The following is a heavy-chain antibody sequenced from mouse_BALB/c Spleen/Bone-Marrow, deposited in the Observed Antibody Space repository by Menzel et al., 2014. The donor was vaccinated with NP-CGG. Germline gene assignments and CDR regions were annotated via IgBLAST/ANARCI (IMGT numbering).Heavy chain of an antibody. D-gene: IGHD2-14*01. CDR2: ISSGGGNT. V-gene: IGHV5-9*03. Sequence: EVHLVESGGGLVKPGGSLKLSCAASGFTFSSYTMSGVRQTPEKRLEWVATISSGGGNTYYPDSMKGRFTISRDNAKNNLYLQMSSLRSEDTALYYCARAYYRYPFDYWGQGTSLTVSS. CDR3: ARAYYRYPFDY. J-gene: IGHJ2*02. CDR1: GFTFSSYT.